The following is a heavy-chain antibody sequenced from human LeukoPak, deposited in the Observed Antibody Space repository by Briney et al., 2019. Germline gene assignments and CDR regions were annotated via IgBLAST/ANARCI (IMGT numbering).Heavy chain of an antibody. CDR2: IYYSGST. V-gene: IGHV4-59*01. Sequence: PSETLSPTCTVSGGSISSYYWSWIRQPPGKGLEWIGYIYYSGSTNYNPSLKSRVTISVDTSKNQFSLKLSSVTAADTDVYYCARGDSSPWYFDLWGRGTLVTVSS. CDR1: GGSISSYY. D-gene: IGHD6-13*01. CDR3: ARGDSSPWYFDL. J-gene: IGHJ2*01.